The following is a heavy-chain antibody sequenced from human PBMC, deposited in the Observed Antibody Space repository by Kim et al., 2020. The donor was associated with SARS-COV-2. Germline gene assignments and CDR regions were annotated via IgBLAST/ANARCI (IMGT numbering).Heavy chain of an antibody. Sequence: SPSFQGQVTIAADKSISTAYLQWSSLKASDTAMYYCARTSRAQLAPHFDYWGQGTLVTVSS. J-gene: IGHJ4*02. D-gene: IGHD6-6*01. V-gene: IGHV5-51*01. CDR3: ARTSRAQLAPHFDY.